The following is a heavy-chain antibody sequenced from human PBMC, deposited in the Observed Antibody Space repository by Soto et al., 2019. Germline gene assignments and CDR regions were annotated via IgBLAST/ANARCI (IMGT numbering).Heavy chain of an antibody. J-gene: IGHJ4*02. Sequence: TLSLTCAVYGGSFSGYYWSWIRQPPGKGLEWIGEINHSGSTNYNPSLKSRVTISVDTSKNQFSLKLSSVTAADTAVYYCARESMVRGVILFDYWGQGTLVTVSS. CDR3: ARESMVRGVILFDY. CDR2: INHSGST. D-gene: IGHD3-10*01. V-gene: IGHV4-34*01. CDR1: GGSFSGYY.